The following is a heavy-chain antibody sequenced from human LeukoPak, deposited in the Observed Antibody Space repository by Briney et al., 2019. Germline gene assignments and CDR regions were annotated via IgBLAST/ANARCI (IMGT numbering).Heavy chain of an antibody. CDR1: GFAVSDHY. J-gene: IGHJ4*02. CDR2: IRYDGTNR. V-gene: IGHV3-30*02. D-gene: IGHD2-2*01. Sequence: PGGSLRLSCAASGFAVSDHYMNWVRQAPGKGLEWLAFIRYDGTNRYYADSVKGRFTISRDNSKNTLYLQMNSLKTEDTAVYYCTTDRAKGDIVVVPAATLHGIDYWGQGTLVTVSS. CDR3: TTDRAKGDIVVVPAATLHGIDY.